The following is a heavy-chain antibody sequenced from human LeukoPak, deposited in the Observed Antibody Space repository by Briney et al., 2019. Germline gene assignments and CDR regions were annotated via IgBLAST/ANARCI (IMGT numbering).Heavy chain of an antibody. D-gene: IGHD3-3*01. V-gene: IGHV1-8*01. CDR3: ARSDFWSGYYPDY. J-gene: IGHJ4*02. CDR1: GYTFTSYD. CDR2: MNPNSGNT. Sequence: ASVKVSCKDSGYTFTSYDINWVRQATGQGLEWMGWMNPNSGNTGYAQKFQGRVTMTRNTSISTAYMELSSLRSEDTAVYYCARSDFWSGYYPDYWGQGTLVTVSS.